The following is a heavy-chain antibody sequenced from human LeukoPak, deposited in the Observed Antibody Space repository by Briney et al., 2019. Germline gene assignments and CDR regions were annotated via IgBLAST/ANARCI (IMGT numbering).Heavy chain of an antibody. J-gene: IGHJ4*02. V-gene: IGHV3-53*01. D-gene: IGHD5-18*01. CDR3: ARGYSSADY. CDR2: IYRDGST. Sequence: PGGSLRLSCAASGLNVSTNNMNWVRQAPGKGLEWVSAIYRDGSTLNANSVKGRFTISRDSFKNTLYLQMNSLRAEDTAVYYCARGYSSADYWGQGTLVTVSS. CDR1: GLNVSTNN.